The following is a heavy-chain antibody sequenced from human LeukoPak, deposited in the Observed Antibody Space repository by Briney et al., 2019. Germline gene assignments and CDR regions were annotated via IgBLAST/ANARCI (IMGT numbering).Heavy chain of an antibody. V-gene: IGHV3-23*01. Sequence: GGSLRLSCAASGFTFSSYAMSWVRQAPGKGLEWVSAISGSGGSTYYADSVKGRFTISRDNSKNTLYLQMNSLRAEDTAVYYCAKKERLAARPLGYSSGDWGQGTLVTVSS. CDR2: ISGSGGST. CDR1: GFTFSSYA. D-gene: IGHD5-18*01. CDR3: AKKERLAARPLGYSSGD. J-gene: IGHJ4*02.